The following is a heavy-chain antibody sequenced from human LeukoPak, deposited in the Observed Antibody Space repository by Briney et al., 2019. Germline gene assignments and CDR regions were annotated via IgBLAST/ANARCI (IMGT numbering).Heavy chain of an antibody. CDR3: ARSRKQQLVQNYFDS. V-gene: IGHV3-23*01. D-gene: IGHD6-13*01. CDR1: GFIFDNYV. Sequence: GGSLRLSCAASGFIFDNYVLTWVRQTPEKGLEWVAGISGSGSSTNYADAVKGRSTISRDNSKDTVYLQLSSLNSEDTAVYYCARSRKQQLVQNYFDSWGQGTLVTVSS. CDR2: ISGSGSST. J-gene: IGHJ4*02.